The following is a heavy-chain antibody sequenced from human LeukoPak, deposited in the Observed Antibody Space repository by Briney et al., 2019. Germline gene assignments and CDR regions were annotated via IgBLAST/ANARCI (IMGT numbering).Heavy chain of an antibody. Sequence: GRSLRLSCAASGFTFSDYGMRWVRLPPGKGLEWVALMSYDGSNTYYADSVKGRFTISRDNSKNTLYLQINSLRAEDTAVYYCAKLKAYDGFDIWGQGTMVTVSS. CDR1: GFTFSDYG. CDR3: AKLKAYDGFDI. V-gene: IGHV3-33*06. J-gene: IGHJ3*02. CDR2: MSYDGSNT.